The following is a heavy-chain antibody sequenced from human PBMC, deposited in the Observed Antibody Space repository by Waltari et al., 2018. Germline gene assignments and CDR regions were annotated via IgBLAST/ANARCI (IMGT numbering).Heavy chain of an antibody. V-gene: IGHV3-23*01. Sequence: EVVVLESGGGLVQPGGSVGLSCAASGCNFSSFAMTWVRQAPGKGLEWVSGVSGGGDSTDHADSVKGRFTISRDNSKNTLYLQMNSLRVEDTAIYYCARMGIWGQTYPLDYWGQGTLVTVSS. CDR2: VSGGGDST. CDR3: ARMGIWGQTYPLDY. J-gene: IGHJ4*02. D-gene: IGHD7-27*01. CDR1: GCNFSSFA.